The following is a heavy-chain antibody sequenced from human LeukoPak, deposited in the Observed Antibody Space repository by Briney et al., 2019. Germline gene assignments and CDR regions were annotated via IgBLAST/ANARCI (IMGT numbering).Heavy chain of an antibody. CDR3: ARGRTAMVFDY. CDR2: IYYSGST. D-gene: IGHD5-18*01. V-gene: IGHV4-59*01. J-gene: IGHJ4*02. CDR1: GGSISSYY. Sequence: SETLSLTCTVSGGSISSYYWSWIRKPPGKGLEWIGYIYYSGSTNYNPSLKSRVTISVDTSKNQFSLKLSSVNAADTAVYYCARGRTAMVFDYWGQGTLVTVSS.